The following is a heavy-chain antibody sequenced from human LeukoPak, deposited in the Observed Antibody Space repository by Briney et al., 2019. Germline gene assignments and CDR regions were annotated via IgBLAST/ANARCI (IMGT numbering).Heavy chain of an antibody. CDR3: ARVRVLLWFGERDYGMDV. D-gene: IGHD3-10*01. J-gene: IGHJ6*04. V-gene: IGHV3-48*04. CDR2: ISSSGSTI. CDR1: GFTFSSYW. Sequence: GGSLRLSCAASGFTFSSYWMHWVRQAPGKGLEWVSYISSSGSTIYYADSVKGRFTISRDNAKNSLYLQMNSLRAEDTAVYYCARVRVLLWFGERDYGMDVWGKGTTVTVSS.